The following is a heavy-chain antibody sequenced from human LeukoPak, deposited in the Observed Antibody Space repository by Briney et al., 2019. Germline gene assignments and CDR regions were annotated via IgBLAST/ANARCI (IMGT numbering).Heavy chain of an antibody. CDR3: ARADSSSSFWFDP. CDR1: GGSISNYY. Sequence: KASETLSLTCTVSGGSISNYYWSWIRQPPGKGLEWIGYIYYSGSTNYNPSLKSRVTISVDTSKNQFSLKLSSVTAADTAVYYCARADSSSSFWFDPWGQGTLVTVSS. D-gene: IGHD6-13*01. V-gene: IGHV4-59*01. CDR2: IYYSGST. J-gene: IGHJ5*02.